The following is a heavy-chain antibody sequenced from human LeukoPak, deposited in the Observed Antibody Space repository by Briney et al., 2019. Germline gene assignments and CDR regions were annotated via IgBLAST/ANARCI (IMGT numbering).Heavy chain of an antibody. CDR3: AKGLYGSGSYPFDY. V-gene: IGHV1-69*04. D-gene: IGHD3-10*01. J-gene: IGHJ4*02. CDR2: IIPILGIA. Sequence: SVKVSCKASGGTFSSYAISWVRQAPGQGLEWMGRIIPILGIANYAQKFQCRVTITADKSTSTAYMELSSLRSEDTAVYYCAKGLYGSGSYPFDYWGQGTLVTVSS. CDR1: GGTFSSYA.